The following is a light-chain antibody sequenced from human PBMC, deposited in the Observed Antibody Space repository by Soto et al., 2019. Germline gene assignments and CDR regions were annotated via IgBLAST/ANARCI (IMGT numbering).Light chain of an antibody. J-gene: IGKJ1*01. Sequence: EIVLTQSPGTLSLSPGERATLSCRASQSVSHNYLAWYQQKPGQSPTLLIYGASSRATGIPDRFSGSGSGTDFILTISRLEPEDFALYYCHQRQSWPRTFGQGTKVDI. CDR1: QSVSHNY. V-gene: IGKV3-20*01. CDR3: HQRQSWPRT. CDR2: GAS.